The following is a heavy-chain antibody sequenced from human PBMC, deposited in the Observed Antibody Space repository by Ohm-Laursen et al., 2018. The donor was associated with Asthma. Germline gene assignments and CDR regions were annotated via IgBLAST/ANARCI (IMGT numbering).Heavy chain of an antibody. J-gene: IGHJ5*02. CDR1: GFTFSSYA. D-gene: IGHD2-2*01. CDR2: ISYDGSNK. V-gene: IGHV3-30-3*01. CDR3: AREARGDVVVPASGWFDP. Sequence: SLRLSCAAPGFTFSSYAMHWVRQAPGKGLEWVAVISYDGSNKYYADSVKGRFTISRDNSKNTLYLQMNSLRAEDTAVYYCAREARGDVVVPASGWFDPWGQGTLVTVSS.